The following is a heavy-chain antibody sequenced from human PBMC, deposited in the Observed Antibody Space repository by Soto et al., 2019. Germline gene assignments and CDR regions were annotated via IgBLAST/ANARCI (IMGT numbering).Heavy chain of an antibody. Sequence: GGSLRLSCAASGFTFSSYSMNWVRQAPGKGLEWVSSISSSSSYIYYADSVKGRFTIPRDNAKNSLYLQMKSLRAEDTAVYYCARERVGSSWYVGGAFDIWGQGTMVTVSS. V-gene: IGHV3-21*01. J-gene: IGHJ3*02. D-gene: IGHD6-13*01. CDR3: ARERVGSSWYVGGAFDI. CDR1: GFTFSSYS. CDR2: ISSSSSYI.